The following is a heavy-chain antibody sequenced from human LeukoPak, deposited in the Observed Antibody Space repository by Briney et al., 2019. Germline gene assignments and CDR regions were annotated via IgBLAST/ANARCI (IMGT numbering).Heavy chain of an antibody. CDR2: VNPSGSGT. J-gene: IGHJ4*02. Sequence: GGSLRLSCAASGFTISNYAMSWVRQTPGKGLAWVSTVNPSGSGTYYADSVKGRFTISRDNSKNTLSLRLNSLRAEDTAVYYCATLYGELSAGVDYWGQGTLVTVSS. D-gene: IGHD3-16*02. CDR3: ATLYGELSAGVDY. V-gene: IGHV3-23*01. CDR1: GFTISNYA.